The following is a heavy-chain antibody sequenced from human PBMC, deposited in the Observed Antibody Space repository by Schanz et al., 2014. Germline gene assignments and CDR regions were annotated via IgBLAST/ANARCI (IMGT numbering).Heavy chain of an antibody. Sequence: QVQLVQSGADVKKPGSSVKVSCKASRSTFSSYTISWVRQARGQGLEWMGRIIPILGIANYAQKFQGRVTITADRSTSTAYMGLRNLRSYDSAVYYCARAKPFGDMDVWGQGTTVTVSS. CDR3: ARAKPFGDMDV. CDR1: RSTFSSYT. CDR2: IIPILGIA. J-gene: IGHJ6*02. D-gene: IGHD3-10*01. V-gene: IGHV1-69*02.